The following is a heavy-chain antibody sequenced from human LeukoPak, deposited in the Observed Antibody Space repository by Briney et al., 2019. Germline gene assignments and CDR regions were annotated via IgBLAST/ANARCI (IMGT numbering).Heavy chain of an antibody. Sequence: SQTLSLTCAVSGGSISSGGYSWSWIRQPPGKGLEWIGYIYHSGSTYYNPSLKSRVTMSVDTSKKQFSLKMTSVTAADTAVYYCAREIGFKGWFDPWGQGTLVTVSS. V-gene: IGHV4-30-2*01. J-gene: IGHJ5*02. CDR1: GGSISSGGYS. D-gene: IGHD2-15*01. CDR2: IYHSGST. CDR3: AREIGFKGWFDP.